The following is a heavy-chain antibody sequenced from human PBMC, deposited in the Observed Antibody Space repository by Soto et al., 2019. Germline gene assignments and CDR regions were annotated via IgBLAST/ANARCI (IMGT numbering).Heavy chain of an antibody. Sequence: SVKVSCKASGGTFSSDAITWVRQAPGQGLEWVGRTIPIFGPTNYAQNLQGRVTISADKSTLTSYMELHSLTSDDTALYYCARDRTDSGYYTNWLDPWGQGTQVTVSS. CDR1: GGTFSSDA. CDR2: TIPIFGPT. V-gene: IGHV1-69*06. D-gene: IGHD3-22*01. CDR3: ARDRTDSGYYTNWLDP. J-gene: IGHJ5*02.